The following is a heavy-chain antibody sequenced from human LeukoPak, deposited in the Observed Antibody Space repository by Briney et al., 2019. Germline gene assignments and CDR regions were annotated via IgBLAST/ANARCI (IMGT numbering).Heavy chain of an antibody. J-gene: IGHJ6*03. D-gene: IGHD2-15*01. CDR3: ARLLGYCSGGSCQGYMDV. V-gene: IGHV1-2*02. CDR2: INPNSFAT. CDR1: GYTFTDYY. Sequence: ASVKVSCKASGYTFTDYYMHWVRQAPGQGLEWMGWINPNSFATSYAQKLQGRVTMTRDTSISTAYMELSRLRSDDTAVYYCARLLGYCSGGSCQGYMDVWGKGTTVTIS.